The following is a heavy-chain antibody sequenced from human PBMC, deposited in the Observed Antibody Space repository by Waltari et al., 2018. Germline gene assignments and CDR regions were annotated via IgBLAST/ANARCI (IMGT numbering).Heavy chain of an antibody. CDR1: TGYY. CDR3: ARDRIAVAGFDP. V-gene: IGHV1-2*06. CDR2: INPNSGGT. J-gene: IGHJ5*02. Sequence: TGYYMHWVRQAPGQGLEWMGRINPNSGGTNYAQKFQGRVTMTRDTSISTAYMELSRLRSDDTAVYYCARDRIAVAGFDPWGQGTLVTVSS. D-gene: IGHD6-19*01.